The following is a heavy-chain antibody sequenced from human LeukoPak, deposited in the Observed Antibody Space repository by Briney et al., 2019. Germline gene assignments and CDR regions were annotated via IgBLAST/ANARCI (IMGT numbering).Heavy chain of an antibody. Sequence: ASVKVSCKASGYTFTGYYMHWVRQAPGQGLEWMGWINPNSGGTNYAQKFQDRVTMTRDTSISTAYMELSRLRSDDTAVYYCARDGGCSSTSCYGYYYYYYMDVWGKGTTVTVSS. CDR2: INPNSGGT. CDR1: GYTFTGYY. J-gene: IGHJ6*03. CDR3: ARDGGCSSTSCYGYYYYYYMDV. V-gene: IGHV1-2*02. D-gene: IGHD2-2*01.